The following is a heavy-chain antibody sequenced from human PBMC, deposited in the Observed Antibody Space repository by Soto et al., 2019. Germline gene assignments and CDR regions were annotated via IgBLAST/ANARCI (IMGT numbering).Heavy chain of an antibody. CDR2: LSSSGSTI. CDR1: GFTFSDYY. D-gene: IGHD3-10*01. Sequence: QVQLVESGGGLDKPGGSLRLSCAASGFTFSDYYMSWIRQAPGKGLAWVSYLSSSGSTIYYADSVKGRFTISRDNAKNSLYLQMNSLRAEDTAVYYCARVRYYDSGSSINWFDPWGQGTLVTVSS. J-gene: IGHJ5*02. CDR3: ARVRYYDSGSSINWFDP. V-gene: IGHV3-11*01.